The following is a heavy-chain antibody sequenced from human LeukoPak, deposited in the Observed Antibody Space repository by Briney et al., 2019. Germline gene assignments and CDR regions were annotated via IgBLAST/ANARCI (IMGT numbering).Heavy chain of an antibody. Sequence: SETLSLTCTVSGGSISSYYWSWIRQPAGKGLEWIGRIYTSGSTNYNPSLTSRVTMSVDTSKNQFSLKLSSVTAADTAVYYCARDLTMIVVVNHYYYGMDVWGQGTTVTVSS. J-gene: IGHJ6*02. V-gene: IGHV4-4*07. D-gene: IGHD3-22*01. CDR2: IYTSGST. CDR1: GGSISSYY. CDR3: ARDLTMIVVVNHYYYGMDV.